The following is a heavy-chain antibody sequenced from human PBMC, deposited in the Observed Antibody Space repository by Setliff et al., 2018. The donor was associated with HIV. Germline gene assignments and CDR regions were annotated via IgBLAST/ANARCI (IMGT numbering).Heavy chain of an antibody. D-gene: IGHD3-3*01. CDR3: ARAIFGVVIMNGMDV. V-gene: IGHV4-61*09. Sequence: PSETLSLTCTVSGGSISSGSYYWSWIRQPAGKGLEWIGHIYTSGSTNYNPSLKSRVTTSVDTSKNQFSLKLSSVTAADTAVYYCARAIFGVVIMNGMDVWGQGTTVTVSS. J-gene: IGHJ6*02. CDR1: GGSISSGSYY. CDR2: IYTSGST.